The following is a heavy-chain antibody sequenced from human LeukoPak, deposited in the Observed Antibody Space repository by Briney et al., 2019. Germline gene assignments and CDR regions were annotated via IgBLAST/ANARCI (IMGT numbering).Heavy chain of an antibody. CDR2: ISTNGDNT. CDR3: ARDRSPHCSGDCYLFQH. J-gene: IGHJ1*01. Sequence: GGSLRLSCAASGFTFSNYAMHWVRQAPGKGLEYVSAISTNGDNTDYANSVKGRFTISRDNSKNTLYLQMGSLRAEDMAVYYCARDRSPHCSGDCYLFQHWGQGTLVTVSS. D-gene: IGHD2-21*02. V-gene: IGHV3-64*01. CDR1: GFTFSNYA.